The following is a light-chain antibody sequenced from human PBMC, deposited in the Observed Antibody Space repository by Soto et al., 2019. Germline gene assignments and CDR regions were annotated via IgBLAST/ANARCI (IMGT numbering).Light chain of an antibody. J-gene: IGKJ2*01. CDR2: GAS. CDR3: HQYNSWPPGT. CDR1: QSVSID. Sequence: EIVMTQSPATVPVSPGERVTLSCRASQSVSIDLAWYQQKPGQAPRLLIYGASTRATDIPPSFTGSGSGTEFTLTISSLQSEDFAVYYCHQYNSWPPGTFGQGPRWIS. V-gene: IGKV3-15*01.